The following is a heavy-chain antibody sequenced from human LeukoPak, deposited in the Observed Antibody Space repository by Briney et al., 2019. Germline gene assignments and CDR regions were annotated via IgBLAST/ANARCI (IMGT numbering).Heavy chain of an antibody. V-gene: IGHV3-15*01. D-gene: IGHD3-22*01. Sequence: GGSLRLSCAASGFTFTNAWMGWVRQAPGKGLEWVGRVKTKTDGGTTDSAAPVKGRFTISRDDSKNTAYLQMNSLETEDTAVYYCTVDSSTYYYAYWGQGTLVTVS. CDR2: VKTKTDGGTT. CDR3: TVDSSTYYYAY. J-gene: IGHJ4*01. CDR1: GFTFTNAW.